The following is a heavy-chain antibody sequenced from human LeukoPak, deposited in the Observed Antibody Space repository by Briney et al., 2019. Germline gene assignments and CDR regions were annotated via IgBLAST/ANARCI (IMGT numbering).Heavy chain of an antibody. Sequence: PSETLSLTCTVSGGSISSGSYYWSWIRQPAGKGLEWIGRIYTSGSTNYNPSLKSRVTISVDTSKNQFSLKLSSVTAADTAVYYCARHEGYYPYDVGAFDIWGQGTMVTVSS. CDR1: GGSISSGSYY. CDR2: IYTSGST. CDR3: ARHEGYYPYDVGAFDI. D-gene: IGHD3-10*01. V-gene: IGHV4-61*02. J-gene: IGHJ3*02.